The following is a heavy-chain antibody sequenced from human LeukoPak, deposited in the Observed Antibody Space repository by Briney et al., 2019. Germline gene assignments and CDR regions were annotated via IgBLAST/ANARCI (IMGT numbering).Heavy chain of an antibody. D-gene: IGHD2/OR15-2a*01. CDR3: SEGYFEPFDH. CDR2: LSYTGKT. CDR1: GVSVSTSH. V-gene: IGHV4-59*02. Sequence: PSETLSLTCNVSGVSVSTSHWNWIRQRPGKGLEWIGCLSYTGKTDYNPSLKSRVSIPLGLSNNHFSLKLTSVTAADTAVYYCSEGYFEPFDHWGQGILVTVSS. J-gene: IGHJ4*02.